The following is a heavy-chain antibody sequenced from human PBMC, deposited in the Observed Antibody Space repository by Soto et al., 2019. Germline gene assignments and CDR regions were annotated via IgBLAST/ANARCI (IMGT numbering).Heavy chain of an antibody. CDR1: GGSFASYG. CDR3: ARRQSSGRYYSYGMDV. V-gene: IGHV5-10-1*01. CDR2: IDPSDSYT. J-gene: IGHJ6*02. D-gene: IGHD3-10*01. Sequence: GVPMKVCCKGAGGSFASYGGSWVSQMPGKGLEWMGRIDPSDSYTNYSPSFQGHVTISADKSISTAYLQWSSLKASDTAMYYCARRQSSGRYYSYGMDVWGQGTTVTVPS.